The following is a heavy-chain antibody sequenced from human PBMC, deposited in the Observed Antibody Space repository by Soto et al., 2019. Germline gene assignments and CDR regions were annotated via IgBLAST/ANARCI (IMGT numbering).Heavy chain of an antibody. CDR2: IKSKTDGGPT. CDR3: TTAGLIH. Sequence: EVQLVESGGGLVKPGGSLRLSCAASGFTFSNAWMSWVRQAPGKGLEWVGRIKSKTDGGPTDYAAPVKGRLTISRDDSKNTLYLQMNSLKTEDTAVYYCTTAGLIHWGQGTLVTVSS. D-gene: IGHD2-8*02. V-gene: IGHV3-15*01. CDR1: GFTFSNAW. J-gene: IGHJ4*02.